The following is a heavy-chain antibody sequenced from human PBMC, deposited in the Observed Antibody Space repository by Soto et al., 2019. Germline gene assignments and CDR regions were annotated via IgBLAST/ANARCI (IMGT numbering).Heavy chain of an antibody. CDR3: ARDYYDSSGYYYYYYGMDV. CDR2: IKQDGSEK. Sequence: GSLRLSCAASGFTFSSYWMSWVRQAPGKGLEWVANIKQDGSEKYYVDSVKGRFTISRDNAKNSLYLQMNSLRAEDTAVYYCARDYYDSSGYYYYYYGMDVWGQGTT. D-gene: IGHD3-22*01. J-gene: IGHJ6*02. CDR1: GFTFSSYW. V-gene: IGHV3-7*01.